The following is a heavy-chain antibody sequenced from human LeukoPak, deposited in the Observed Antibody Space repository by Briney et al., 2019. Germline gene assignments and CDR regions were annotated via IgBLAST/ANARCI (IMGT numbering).Heavy chain of an antibody. CDR3: VAVGLFDWLPPFYGMDV. CDR2: MNPNSGNT. V-gene: IGHV1-8*01. Sequence: ASVKVSCKASGYTFTSYDINWVRQATGQGLEWMGWMNPNSGNTGYAQKFQGRVTMTRNTSISTAYMELSSLRSEDTAVYYCVAVGLFDWLPPFYGMDVWGQGTTVTVSS. CDR1: GYTFTSYD. J-gene: IGHJ6*02. D-gene: IGHD3-9*01.